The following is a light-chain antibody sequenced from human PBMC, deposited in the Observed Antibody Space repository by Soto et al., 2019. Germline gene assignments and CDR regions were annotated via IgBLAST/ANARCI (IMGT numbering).Light chain of an antibody. CDR2: DVT. CDR1: ASDVGYYNY. V-gene: IGLV2-11*01. CDR3: YSYIPLSTGV. Sequence: QSALTQPRSVSGSPGQSVTLSSTGTASDVGYYNYVSWYQQFPGKAPKLIIYDVTKRPSGVPDRFSGSKSGNTASLTISGLQAEDEAIYHCYSYIPLSTGVFGGGTKLTVL. J-gene: IGLJ3*02.